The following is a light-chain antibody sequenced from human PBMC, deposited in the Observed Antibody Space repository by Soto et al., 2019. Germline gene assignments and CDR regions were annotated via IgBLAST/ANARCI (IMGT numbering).Light chain of an antibody. V-gene: IGKV3-15*01. J-gene: IGKJ1*01. Sequence: EIVMTQSPDTLSLSPGERATLSCRASQSVSGKLAWYQHRPGQAPRLLIYDASIRATGIPARFSGSASGTVFTLNISSLQSEDFALYYCQQYNNWPPWTVGQGTKLDIK. CDR1: QSVSGK. CDR3: QQYNNWPPWT. CDR2: DAS.